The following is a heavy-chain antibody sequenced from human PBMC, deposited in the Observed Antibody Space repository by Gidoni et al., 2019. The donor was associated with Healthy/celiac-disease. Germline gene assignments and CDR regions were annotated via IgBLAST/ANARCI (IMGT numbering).Heavy chain of an antibody. V-gene: IGHV4-34*01. J-gene: IGHJ1*01. CDR3: ARARYGSSTSCYGPWVFQH. CDR1: GGSFSGYY. CDR2: INHSGST. D-gene: IGHD2-2*01. Sequence: QVQLQQWGAGLLKPSETLSLTCAVYGGSFSGYYWSWIRQPPGKGLEWIGEINHSGSTNYNPSLKSRVTISVDTSKNQFSLKLSSVTAADTAVYYCARARYGSSTSCYGPWVFQHWGQGTLVTVST.